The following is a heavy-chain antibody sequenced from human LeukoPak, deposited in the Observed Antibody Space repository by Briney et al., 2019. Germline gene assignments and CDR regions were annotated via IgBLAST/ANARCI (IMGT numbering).Heavy chain of an antibody. Sequence: PGGSLRLSCAASGFTFSSYGMHWDRQAPGKGLEWVAVLWYDGSNKYYADSVKGRFTISRDNSKNTLYLQMNSLRSEDTAVYYCARELEGTLRFDPWGQGTLVTVSS. J-gene: IGHJ5*02. CDR2: LWYDGSNK. V-gene: IGHV3-33*01. CDR1: GFTFSSYG. CDR3: ARELEGTLRFDP.